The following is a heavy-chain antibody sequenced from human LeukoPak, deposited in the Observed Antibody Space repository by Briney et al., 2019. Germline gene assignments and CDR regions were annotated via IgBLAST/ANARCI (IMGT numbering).Heavy chain of an antibody. CDR2: ISSSSSYI. Sequence: GGSLRLSCAASGFTFSSYSMNWVRQAPGKGLEWVSSISSSSSYIYYADSVKGRFTISRDNAKNSLYLQMNSLRAEDTAVYYCARDRYSSGHAFDIWGQGTIVTVSS. CDR1: GFTFSSYS. V-gene: IGHV3-21*01. CDR3: ARDRYSSGHAFDI. J-gene: IGHJ3*02. D-gene: IGHD3-22*01.